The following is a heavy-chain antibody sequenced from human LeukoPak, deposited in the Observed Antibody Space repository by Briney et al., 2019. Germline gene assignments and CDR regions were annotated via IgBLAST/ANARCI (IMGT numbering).Heavy chain of an antibody. CDR1: GGSISSHSYH. Sequence: SETLSLTCTVSGGSISSHSYHWGWIRQPPGKGLEWIGSIYFSGSTYFNPSFKSRVSMSIDTSKNQFSLELSSVTAADTAVYYCARSTGTSMPYYFDYWGQGTLVTVSS. CDR3: ARSTGTSMPYYFDY. V-gene: IGHV4-39*07. J-gene: IGHJ4*02. D-gene: IGHD2/OR15-2a*01. CDR2: IYFSGST.